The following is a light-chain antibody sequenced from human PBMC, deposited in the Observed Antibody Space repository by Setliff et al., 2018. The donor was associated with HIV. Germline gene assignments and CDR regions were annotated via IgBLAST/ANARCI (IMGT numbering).Light chain of an antibody. Sequence: QSALAQPASVSGSPGQSITISCTGTSSDVGSYNLVSWYQQHPGKAPKLIIYEGSKRPSRVSNRFSGSKSGHTASLTISGLQAEDEADYYCSSYAGISTFVVFGGGTKVTVL. CDR3: SSYAGISTFVV. CDR1: SSDVGSYNL. J-gene: IGLJ2*01. CDR2: EGS. V-gene: IGLV2-23*03.